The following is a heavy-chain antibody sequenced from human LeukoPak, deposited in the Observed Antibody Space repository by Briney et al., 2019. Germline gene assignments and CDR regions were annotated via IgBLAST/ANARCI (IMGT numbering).Heavy chain of an antibody. Sequence: GGSLRLSCAASGFTFSSYDMTWVRQAPGRGLEWVSSIRPSGDNTYYGGSVKGRFTISRDSSKNTVYLQVNNMRVDDTAIYYCARVAGLHWFDPWGQGTLVTVSS. CDR1: GFTFSSYD. D-gene: IGHD6-19*01. V-gene: IGHV3-23*01. CDR2: IRPSGDNT. J-gene: IGHJ5*02. CDR3: ARVAGLHWFDP.